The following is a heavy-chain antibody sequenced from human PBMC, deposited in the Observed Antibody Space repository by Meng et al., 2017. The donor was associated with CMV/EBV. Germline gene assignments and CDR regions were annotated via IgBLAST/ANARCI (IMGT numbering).Heavy chain of an antibody. CDR3: ARDLEVAGYYYYGMDV. V-gene: IGHV1-2*02. J-gene: IGHJ6*02. D-gene: IGHD3-3*01. CDR1: GYTFTGYY. CDR2: INPNSGGT. Sequence: ASVLVSCKASGYTFTGYYMYWVRQAPGQGLEWMGWINPNSGGTKYAQKFQGRVTMTRDTSISTAYMEVSRLRSDDTAVYYCARDLEVAGYYYYGMDVWGQGTTVTVSS.